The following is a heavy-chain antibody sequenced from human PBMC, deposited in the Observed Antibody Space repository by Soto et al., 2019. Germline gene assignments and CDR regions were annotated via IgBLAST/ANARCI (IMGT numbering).Heavy chain of an antibody. CDR2: ISGSGGST. Sequence: PGGSLRLSCAASGFTFSSYAMSWVRQAPGKGLEWVSAISGSGGSTYYADSVKGRFTIPRDNSKNTLYLQMNSLRAEDTAVYYCAKDVLSGYDYYYYYGMDVWGQGTTVTVSS. CDR1: GFTFSSYA. J-gene: IGHJ6*02. D-gene: IGHD5-12*01. V-gene: IGHV3-23*01. CDR3: AKDVLSGYDYYYYYGMDV.